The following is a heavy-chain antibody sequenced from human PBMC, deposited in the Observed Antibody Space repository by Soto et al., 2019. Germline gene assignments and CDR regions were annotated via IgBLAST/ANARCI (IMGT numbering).Heavy chain of an antibody. CDR3: ARGAYDSSGYYRIAAFDI. D-gene: IGHD3-22*01. Sequence: SETLYLTCTASGGSISSYYWSWIRQPPGKGLEWIGYIYYSGSTNYNPSLKSRVTISVDTSKNQFSLKLSSVTAADAAVYYCARGAYDSSGYYRIAAFDIWGQGTMVTVS. CDR1: GGSISSYY. CDR2: IYYSGST. J-gene: IGHJ3*02. V-gene: IGHV4-59*01.